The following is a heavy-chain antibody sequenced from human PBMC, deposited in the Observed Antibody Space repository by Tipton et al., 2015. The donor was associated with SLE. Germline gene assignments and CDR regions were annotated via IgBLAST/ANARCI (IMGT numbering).Heavy chain of an antibody. V-gene: IGHV3-23*01. CDR2: ISGGGGST. CDR3: AGLRWLRELFGWVDP. D-gene: IGHD3-10*01. CDR1: GFTFSSYA. J-gene: IGHJ5*02. Sequence: SLRLSCAASGFTFSSYAMTWVRQAPGKGLEWVSTISGGGGSTYYADFVKGRFTISRDNSKRTLYLQMSSLRAEDTAVYYCAGLRWLRELFGWVDPWGQGTLVIVSS.